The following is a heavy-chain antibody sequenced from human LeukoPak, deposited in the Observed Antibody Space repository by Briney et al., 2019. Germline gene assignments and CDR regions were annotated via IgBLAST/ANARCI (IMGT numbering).Heavy chain of an antibody. J-gene: IGHJ4*02. Sequence: GGSLRLSCAASGFTFSRSAMTWVRQAPGKGLEWVSSISSTGGSTYYVDSGKGRFTISRDNSKNTLYLQMNSLRAGDTAIYYCAKGPGYSSGWYYLYWGQGTLVTVSS. CDR1: GFTFSRSA. CDR3: AKGPGYSSGWYYLY. D-gene: IGHD6-19*01. V-gene: IGHV3-23*01. CDR2: ISSTGGST.